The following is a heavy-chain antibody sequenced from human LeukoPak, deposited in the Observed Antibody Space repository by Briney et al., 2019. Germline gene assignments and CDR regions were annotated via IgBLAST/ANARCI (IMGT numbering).Heavy chain of an antibody. J-gene: IGHJ4*02. V-gene: IGHV4-34*01. CDR1: GGSFSDYY. CDR2: INHSGST. Sequence: SETLSLTCAVYGGSFSDYYWNWIRQPPGKGLEWIGEINHSGSTNYNPSLKSRVTISVDTSKNQFSLKLSSVTAADTAVYYCARHRQYYYGSGSYYNYWGQGTLVTVSS. CDR3: ARHRQYYYGSGSYYNY. D-gene: IGHD3-10*01.